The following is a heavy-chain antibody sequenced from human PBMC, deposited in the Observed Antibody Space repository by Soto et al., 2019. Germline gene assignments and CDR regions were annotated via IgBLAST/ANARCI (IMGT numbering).Heavy chain of an antibody. D-gene: IGHD1-26*01. V-gene: IGHV3-30*03. CDR1: GFTFNTYG. CDR3: ARATPVGATTPGCDY. CDR2: ISYDGTEK. Sequence: QVQLVVSGGGVVQPGRSLRLSCAASGFTFNTYGMHWVRQDPGKGLDWVAVISYDGTEKFYADSVKGRFTISRDNSKNTLYLQMNSLRTEDTAVYYCARATPVGATTPGCDYWGQGTLVTVSS. J-gene: IGHJ4*02.